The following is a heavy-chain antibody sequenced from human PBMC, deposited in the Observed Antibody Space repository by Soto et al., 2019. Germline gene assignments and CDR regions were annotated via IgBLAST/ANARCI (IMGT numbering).Heavy chain of an antibody. Sequence: EVQLVESGGGLVQPGGSLRLSCVASGIPVSSNYMTWVRQAPGKGLEWVSVLHSGGDTYYANSVKGRFTISRHDSTNTVFLQMNSLTAEDTAVYCCARDGPYYYASRMDVWGQGTTVTVSS. J-gene: IGHJ6*02. V-gene: IGHV3-53*04. CDR1: GIPVSSNY. CDR2: LHSGGDT. CDR3: ARDGPYYYASRMDV. D-gene: IGHD3-10*01.